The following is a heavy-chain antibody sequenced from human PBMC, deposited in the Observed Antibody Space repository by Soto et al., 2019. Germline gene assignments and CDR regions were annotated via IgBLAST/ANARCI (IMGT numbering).Heavy chain of an antibody. CDR3: TTNDVLLWFGELLKGDY. CDR2: IKSKTDGGTT. D-gene: IGHD3-10*01. CDR1: GFTFSNAW. Sequence: PGGSLRLSCAASGFTFSNAWMSWVRQAPGKGLEWVGRIKSKTDGGTTDYAAPVKGRFTISRDDSKNTLYLQMNSLKTEDTAVYYCTTNDVLLWFGELLKGDYWGQGTLVTVSS. V-gene: IGHV3-15*01. J-gene: IGHJ4*02.